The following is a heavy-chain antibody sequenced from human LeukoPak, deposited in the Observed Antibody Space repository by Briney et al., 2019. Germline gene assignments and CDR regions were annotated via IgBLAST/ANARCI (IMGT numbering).Heavy chain of an antibody. J-gene: IGHJ4*02. V-gene: IGHV3-30*02. CDR3: AKDTKAYCGGDCCPDY. CDR2: IRYDGSDK. D-gene: IGHD2-21*02. Sequence: GGSLRLSCAASGFTFSNYGMHWVRQAPGKGLEWVAFIRYDGSDKYYADSVKGRFTISRDNSKNTLYLQMNSLRAEDTAVYYCAKDTKAYCGGDCCPDYWGQGTLVTVSS. CDR1: GFTFSNYG.